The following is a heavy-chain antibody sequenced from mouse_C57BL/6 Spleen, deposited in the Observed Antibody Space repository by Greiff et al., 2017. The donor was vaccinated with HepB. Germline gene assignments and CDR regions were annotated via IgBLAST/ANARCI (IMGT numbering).Heavy chain of an antibody. CDR2: INPSSGYT. Sequence: VQLQQSGAELAKPGASVKLSCKASGYTFTSYWMHWVKQRPGQGLEWIGYINPSSGYTKYNQKFKDKATLTADKSSSTAYMQLSSLTYEDSAVNYCARRVITTVVGMDYWGQGTSVTVSS. D-gene: IGHD1-1*01. J-gene: IGHJ4*01. CDR1: GYTFTSYW. CDR3: ARRVITTVVGMDY. V-gene: IGHV1-7*01.